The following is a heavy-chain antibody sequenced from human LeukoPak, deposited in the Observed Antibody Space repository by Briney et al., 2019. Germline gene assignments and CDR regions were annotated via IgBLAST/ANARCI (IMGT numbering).Heavy chain of an antibody. Sequence: ASMTASCKSSGFTFTDYYIHWVRQAPGQGLEWMGYIGPHSSATSSPQEFQGRVTMTRDTSMSTAYMELTRLTSDDTAVYYCAREGNGLLSKDFDYWGQGTLVTVSS. CDR2: IGPHSSAT. J-gene: IGHJ4*02. CDR3: AREGNGLLSKDFDY. D-gene: IGHD2/OR15-2a*01. CDR1: GFTFTDYY. V-gene: IGHV1-2*02.